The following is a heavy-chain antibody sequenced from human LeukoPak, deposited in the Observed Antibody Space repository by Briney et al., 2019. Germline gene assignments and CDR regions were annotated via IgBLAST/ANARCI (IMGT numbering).Heavy chain of an antibody. Sequence: SETLSLTCTVSGFSISSGHYWGCVRQPPGAGLEWIGSVCQSGTTYYNPSLKSRVTTSVDMSKNQFSLRLRPVTAVDTAVYYCARIFIRNGYSSYFDCWGQGTLVTVSS. V-gene: IGHV4-38-2*02. CDR3: ARIFIRNGYSSYFDC. CDR2: VCQSGTT. D-gene: IGHD5-18*01. CDR1: GFSISSGHY. J-gene: IGHJ4*02.